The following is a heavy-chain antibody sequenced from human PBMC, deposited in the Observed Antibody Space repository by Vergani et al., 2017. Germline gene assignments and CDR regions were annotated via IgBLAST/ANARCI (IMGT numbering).Heavy chain of an antibody. D-gene: IGHD6-19*01. CDR3: ASGTAVAAGY. V-gene: IGHV3-64*01. CDR2: ISYNGGST. J-gene: IGHJ4*02. Sequence: EVQLVESGGGLVQPGGSLRLSCAASGFTFSSYAMHWVRQAPGKGLEYVSVISYNGGSTYYANSVKGRFTISRDNSKNTVYLQMGSLRAEDTAVYYCASGTAVAAGYWGQGTLVTVSS. CDR1: GFTFSSYA.